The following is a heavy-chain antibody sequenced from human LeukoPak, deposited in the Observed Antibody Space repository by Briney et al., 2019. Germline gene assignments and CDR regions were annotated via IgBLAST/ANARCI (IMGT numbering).Heavy chain of an antibody. CDR1: GFTFSIYW. Sequence: PGGSLRLSCAASGFTFSIYWMHWVRQAPGKGLVWVSRINTDGSGTIYADSVKGRFTISRDKAKNTLYLQMNSLRAEDTAVYYCARVVPRGDYYGMDVWGQGTTVTVSS. CDR3: ARVVPRGDYYGMDV. J-gene: IGHJ6*01. V-gene: IGHV3-74*01. CDR2: INTDGSGT.